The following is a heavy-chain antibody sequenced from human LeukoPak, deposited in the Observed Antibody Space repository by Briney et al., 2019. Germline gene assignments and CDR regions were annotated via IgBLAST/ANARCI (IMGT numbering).Heavy chain of an antibody. V-gene: IGHV3-7*01. CDR1: GFTFSSYW. D-gene: IGHD3-10*01. J-gene: IGHJ4*02. CDR2: IKQDGSEK. Sequence: GGSLRLSCAASGFTFSSYWMSWVRQAPGKGLEWVANIKQDGSEKYYVDSVKGRFTISKDNAKNSLYLQMNSLRAEDTAVYYCARDLSRSLSMIRGLIQHREFDFWGRGTLVTVSS. CDR3: ARDLSRSLSMIRGLIQHREFDF.